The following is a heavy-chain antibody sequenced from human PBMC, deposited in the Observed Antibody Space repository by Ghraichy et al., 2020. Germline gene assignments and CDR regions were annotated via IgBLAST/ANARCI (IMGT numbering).Heavy chain of an antibody. J-gene: IGHJ5*02. CDR1: GGSISSYY. D-gene: IGHD3-10*01. CDR3: ARDYSGGDYYGSGLNWFDP. CDR2: IYTSGST. Sequence: SQTLSLTCTVSGGSISSYYWSWIRQPAGKGLEWIGRIYTSGSTNYNPSLKSRVTMSVDTSKNQFSLKLSSVTAADTAVYYCARDYSGGDYYGSGLNWFDPWGQGTLVTVSS. V-gene: IGHV4-4*07.